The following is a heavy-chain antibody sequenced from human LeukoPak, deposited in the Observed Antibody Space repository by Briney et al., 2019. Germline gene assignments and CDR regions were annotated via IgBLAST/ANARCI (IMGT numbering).Heavy chain of an antibody. CDR2: ISSSSSYI. Sequence: GGSLRLSCAASGFTFSSYSMNWVRQAPGKGLEWVSSISSSSSYIYYADSVKGRFTISRDNAKNSLYLQMNSLRAEDTAVYYCAKVGPETYYDFWSGYFQKYYYYGMDVWGQGTTVTVSS. CDR1: GFTFSSYS. V-gene: IGHV3-21*04. CDR3: AKVGPETYYDFWSGYFQKYYYYGMDV. D-gene: IGHD3-3*01. J-gene: IGHJ6*02.